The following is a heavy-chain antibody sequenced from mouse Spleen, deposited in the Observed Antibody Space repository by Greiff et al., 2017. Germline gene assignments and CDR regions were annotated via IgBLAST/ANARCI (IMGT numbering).Heavy chain of an antibody. CDR1: GFTFSSYA. D-gene: IGHD3-3*01. CDR2: ISSGGSYT. CDR3: AREGLYYFDY. J-gene: IGHJ2*01. V-gene: IGHV5-9-1*01. Sequence: EVKLVESGGGLVKPGGSLKLSCAASGFTFSSYAMSWVRQTPEKRLEWVATISSGGSYTYYPDSVKGRFTISRDNAKNTLYLQMSSLRSEDTAMYYCAREGLYYFDYWGQGTTLTVSS.